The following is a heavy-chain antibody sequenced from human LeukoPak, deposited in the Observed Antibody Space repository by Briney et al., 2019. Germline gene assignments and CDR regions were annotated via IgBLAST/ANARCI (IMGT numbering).Heavy chain of an antibody. CDR1: GYSFTSYW. D-gene: IGHD5-24*01. CDR2: IYPGDSDT. V-gene: IGHV5-51*01. CDR3: ARVSRRLQLRFYHGMDV. Sequence: GESLKISCKGSGYSFTSYWIGWVRQMSGKGLEWMGIIYPGDSDTRYSPSFQGQVTISADKSISTAYLQWSSLKASDTAMYYCARVSRRLQLRFYHGMDVWGQGTTVTVSS. J-gene: IGHJ6*02.